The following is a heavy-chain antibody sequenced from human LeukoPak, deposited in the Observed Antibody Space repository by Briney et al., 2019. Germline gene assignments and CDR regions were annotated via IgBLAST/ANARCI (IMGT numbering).Heavy chain of an antibody. CDR1: GYTFTDDY. J-gene: IGHJ4*02. Sequence: ASVKVSCKASGYTFTDDYIHWVRQAPGQGHQWLGWINPNTGGTKVAQNFQGRVTLTRDTSIGTAFMEVTWLKSDDTAVYYCAKTPYGDYYDYWGQGTLVTVSS. V-gene: IGHV1-2*02. D-gene: IGHD4/OR15-4a*01. CDR2: INPNTGGT. CDR3: AKTPYGDYYDY.